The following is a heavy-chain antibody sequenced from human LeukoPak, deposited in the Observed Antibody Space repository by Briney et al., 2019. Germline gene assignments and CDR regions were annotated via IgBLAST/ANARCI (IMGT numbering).Heavy chain of an antibody. V-gene: IGHV3-9*01. CDR3: AKADDYGDYDNWYFDL. D-gene: IGHD4-17*01. J-gene: IGHJ2*01. CDR1: GFTFDDYA. Sequence: GGSLRLSCAASGFTFDDYAMHWVWQAPGKGLEWVSGISWNSGSIGYADSVKGRFTISRDSAKDSLYLQMNSLRAEDTALYYCAKADDYGDYDNWYFDLWDRGTLVTVSS. CDR2: ISWNSGSI.